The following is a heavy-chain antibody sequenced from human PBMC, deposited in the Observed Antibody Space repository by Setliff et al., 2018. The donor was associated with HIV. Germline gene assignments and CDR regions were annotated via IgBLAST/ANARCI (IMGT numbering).Heavy chain of an antibody. CDR3: ATGGDTPLVKGYYFHY. V-gene: IGHV1-2*02. CDR1: GYTFTDYY. Sequence: ASVKVSCKDSGYTFTDYYIHWVRQAPGQGLEYMGWINPNGGGTVDAQKFQGRVTLTRDTSISTAYMELNSLRSDDTAVYYCATGGDTPLVKGYYFHYWGQGTLVTVSS. D-gene: IGHD5-18*01. J-gene: IGHJ4*02. CDR2: INPNGGGT.